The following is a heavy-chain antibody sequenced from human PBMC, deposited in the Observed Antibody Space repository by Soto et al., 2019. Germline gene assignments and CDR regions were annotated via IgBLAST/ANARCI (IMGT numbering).Heavy chain of an antibody. V-gene: IGHV3-23*01. CDR2: ISGSGGST. Sequence: GGSLRLSCAASGFTFSSYAMSWVRQAPGKGLEWVSAISGSGGSTYYADSVKGRFTISRDNSKNTLYLQMNSLRAEDTAVYYCAKDLSHYDSSGPRLYDAFDIWGQGTMVTVSS. CDR3: AKDLSHYDSSGPRLYDAFDI. CDR1: GFTFSSYA. D-gene: IGHD3-22*01. J-gene: IGHJ3*02.